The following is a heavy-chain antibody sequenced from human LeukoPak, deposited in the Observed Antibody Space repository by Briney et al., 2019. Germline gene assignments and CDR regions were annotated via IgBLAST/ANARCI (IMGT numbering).Heavy chain of an antibody. V-gene: IGHV3-21*01. CDR2: ISSSGNYI. CDR3: ARRSGSPFDY. CDR1: GFSLTDYA. J-gene: IGHJ4*02. Sequence: PGGSLRLSCEVFGFSLTDYAINWVRQAPGKGLEWLSSISSSGNYIYYLDSVKGRFSISRDTSKNSVYLQMSSLSAEDTAVYYCARRSGSPFDYWGRGALVTVSS. D-gene: IGHD1-26*01.